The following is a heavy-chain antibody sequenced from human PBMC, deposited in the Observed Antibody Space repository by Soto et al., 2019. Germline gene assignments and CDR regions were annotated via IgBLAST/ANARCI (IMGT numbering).Heavy chain of an antibody. V-gene: IGHV3-7*01. CDR1: GFTFSSYW. CDR3: ARDVVGATVDI. CDR2: IKQDGSEK. J-gene: IGHJ3*02. Sequence: VGSLRLSCAASGFTFSSYWMSWVRQAPGKGLEWVANIKQDGSEKYYVDSVKGRFTISRDNAKNSLYLQMNSLRAEDTAVYYCARDVVGATVDIWGQGTMVTVSS. D-gene: IGHD1-26*01.